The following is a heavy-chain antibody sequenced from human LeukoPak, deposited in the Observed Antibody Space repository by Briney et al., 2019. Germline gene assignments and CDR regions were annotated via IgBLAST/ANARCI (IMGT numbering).Heavy chain of an antibody. J-gene: IGHJ4*02. CDR3: ARGDGYNFFDY. CDR1: GFSVTNNY. Sequence: PGGSLRLSCAVSGFSVTNNYMSWVRRAPGKGLEWVSVFYVGGATYYADSVKGRFTISRDNSENTLYFQMKSLRAEDTAVYYCARGDGYNFFDYWGQGTLVTVSS. D-gene: IGHD5-24*01. V-gene: IGHV3-53*01. CDR2: FYVGGAT.